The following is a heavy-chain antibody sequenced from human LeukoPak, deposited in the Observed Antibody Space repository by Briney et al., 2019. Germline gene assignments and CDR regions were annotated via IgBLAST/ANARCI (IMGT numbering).Heavy chain of an antibody. CDR2: ISNGNT. D-gene: IGHD5-12*01. Sequence: ASMKVSCKASGYTFTSYGISRVRQAPGQGLEWMGWISNGNTNYAQKLQGRVTMTTDTSTSTAYMELRSLRSDDTAVYYCARDHIVATIPDYWGRGTLVTVSS. V-gene: IGHV1-18*01. J-gene: IGHJ4*02. CDR3: ARDHIVATIPDY. CDR1: GYTFTSYG.